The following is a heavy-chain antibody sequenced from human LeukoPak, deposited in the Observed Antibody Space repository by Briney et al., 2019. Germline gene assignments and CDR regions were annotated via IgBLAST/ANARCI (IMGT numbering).Heavy chain of an antibody. Sequence: GGSLRLSCAASTFTFSSYSMNWVRQAPGKGLEWVSSISSTSSYIYYADSVKGRFTISRDNARNSLYLQMNSLRAEDTALYYCARANSKSYMDVWGKGTTVTVSS. V-gene: IGHV3-21*01. CDR1: TFTFSSYS. CDR2: ISSTSSYI. J-gene: IGHJ6*03. CDR3: ARANSKSYMDV.